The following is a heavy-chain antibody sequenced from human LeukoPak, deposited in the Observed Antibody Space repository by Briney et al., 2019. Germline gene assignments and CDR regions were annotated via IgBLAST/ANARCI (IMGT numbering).Heavy chain of an antibody. CDR2: IYYSGST. V-gene: IGHV4-39*01. D-gene: IGHD3-16*01. Sequence: PSETLSLTCTVSGGSISSTTYYWGWIRRPPGKGLEWIGSIYYSGSTYYNPSLKSRVIVSVDTSKNQFSLNLRSVTAADTAVYYCVRGSTLRHYQYWGQGTLVTVSS. J-gene: IGHJ4*02. CDR1: GGSISSTTYY. CDR3: VRGSTLRHYQY.